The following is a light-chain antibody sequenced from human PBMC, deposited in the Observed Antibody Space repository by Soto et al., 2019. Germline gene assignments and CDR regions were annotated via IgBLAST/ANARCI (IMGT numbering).Light chain of an antibody. Sequence: ETVLTQSPGTLSLSPGETATLSCRASQTVTTNYLAWYQQKPDQAPRLLIYGASSRATGIPDRFSGSGSGTGFTLTISRLEPEDFAVYYCQQYGSSVFTFGQGTKLEIK. CDR3: QQYGSSVFT. J-gene: IGKJ2*01. CDR2: GAS. CDR1: QTVTTNY. V-gene: IGKV3-20*01.